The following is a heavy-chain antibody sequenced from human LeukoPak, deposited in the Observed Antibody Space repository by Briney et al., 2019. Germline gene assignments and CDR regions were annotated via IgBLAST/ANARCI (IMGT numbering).Heavy chain of an antibody. V-gene: IGHV3-23*01. J-gene: IGHJ4*02. CDR2: ISPTAGSA. CDR1: GFSFTDYA. Sequence: GGSLRLSCAASGFSFTDYAMSWVRQAPGRGLEGVSSISPTAGSAYYADSVKCRFTISRDNSKNTLYLQMNSLRAEDTAIYCCAKVRTGHYFDYWGQGTLVTVSS. CDR3: AKVRTGHYFDY. D-gene: IGHD3/OR15-3a*01.